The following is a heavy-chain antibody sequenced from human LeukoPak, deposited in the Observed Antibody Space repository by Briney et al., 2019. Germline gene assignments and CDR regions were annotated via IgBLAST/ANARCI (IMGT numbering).Heavy chain of an antibody. D-gene: IGHD3-3*01. CDR1: GGSISSGGYY. Sequence: SETLSLTCTVSGGSISSGGYYWSWIRQHPGTGLEWIGYIYYSGSTYYNPSLKSRVTLSVDTSKNQFSLKLSSVTAADTAVYYCAREPDYDFWSGFTLGDAFDIWGQGTMVTVSS. V-gene: IGHV4-31*03. CDR2: IYYSGST. CDR3: AREPDYDFWSGFTLGDAFDI. J-gene: IGHJ3*02.